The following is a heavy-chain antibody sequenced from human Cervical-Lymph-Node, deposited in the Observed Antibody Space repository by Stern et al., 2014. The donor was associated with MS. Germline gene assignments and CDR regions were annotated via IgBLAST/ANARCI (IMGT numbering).Heavy chain of an antibody. CDR2: IYYSGST. D-gene: IGHD3-22*01. J-gene: IGHJ4*02. CDR3: ARHPSSGYFYFDY. CDR1: GGSIRSRSYY. Sequence: QVQLQESGPGLVKPSETLSLTCTVSGGSIRSRSYYWGWIRQPPGKGLEWIGCIYYSGSTYYNPSLKSLVTISLDTSPNPCFLTRSSVTAADTAVYYCARHPSSGYFYFDYWGQGTLVTVSS. V-gene: IGHV4-39*01.